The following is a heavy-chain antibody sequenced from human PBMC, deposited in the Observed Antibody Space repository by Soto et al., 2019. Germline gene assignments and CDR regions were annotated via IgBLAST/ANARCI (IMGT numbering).Heavy chain of an antibody. CDR3: AREGSGYDYGGGMDV. Sequence: QVQLQESGPGLVKPSQTLSLTCTVSGGSISSGDYYWSWIRQPPGKGLEWIGYIYYSGSTYYNPSLKSRVTISVDTSKNQFSLKLSSVTAADTAMYYCAREGSGYDYGGGMDVWGQGTTVTVSS. CDR1: GGSISSGDYY. V-gene: IGHV4-30-4*01. CDR2: IYYSGST. D-gene: IGHD5-12*01. J-gene: IGHJ6*02.